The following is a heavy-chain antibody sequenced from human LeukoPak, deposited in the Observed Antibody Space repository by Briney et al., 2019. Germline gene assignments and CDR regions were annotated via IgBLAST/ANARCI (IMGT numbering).Heavy chain of an antibody. J-gene: IGHJ6*03. CDR3: ASLSDYYMDV. Sequence: SETLSLTCAVYGGSFSGYYWSWIRQPPGKGPEWIGEINHSGSNNYNPSLKSRVTISVDTSKNQFSLKLSAVTAADTAVYYCASLSDYYMDVWGKGTTVTVSS. CDR2: INHSGSN. V-gene: IGHV4-34*01. CDR1: GGSFSGYY.